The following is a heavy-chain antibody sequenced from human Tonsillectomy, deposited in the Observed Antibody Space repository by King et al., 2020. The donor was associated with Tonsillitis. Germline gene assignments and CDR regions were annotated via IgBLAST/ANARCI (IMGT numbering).Heavy chain of an antibody. D-gene: IGHD3-3*01. J-gene: IGHJ5*02. CDR1: GGSISRYY. CDR2: IDYSGST. V-gene: IGHV4-59*01. CDR3: ARDFGDFWSGNWFDP. Sequence: VQLQESGPGLVKPSETLSLTCIVSGGSISRYYWSWIRQSPGKGLEWIGYIDYSGSTNYKPSLKSRVTISVDTSKNQFSLKVSSVTAADTAGYYCARDFGDFWSGNWFDPWGQGTLVTVSS.